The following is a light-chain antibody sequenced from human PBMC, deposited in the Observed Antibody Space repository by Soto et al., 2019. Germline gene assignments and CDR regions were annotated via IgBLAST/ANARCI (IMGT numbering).Light chain of an antibody. Sequence: QSVLTQPPSASGTPGQRVTISCSGSSSDIGSNYVYWYQQLAGTAPKLLIYKNNERPSGVPDRFSGPKSGTSASLAISGLRSEDEAAYYCAAWDDGLTGVLFGGGTKLTVL. J-gene: IGLJ2*01. CDR1: SSDIGSNY. CDR2: KNN. V-gene: IGLV1-47*01. CDR3: AAWDDGLTGVL.